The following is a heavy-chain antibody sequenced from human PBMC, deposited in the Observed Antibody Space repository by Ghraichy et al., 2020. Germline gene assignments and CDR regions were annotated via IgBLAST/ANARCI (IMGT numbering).Heavy chain of an antibody. V-gene: IGHV3-23*01. CDR2: ILGGSSHT. CDR3: ANEGHGWSTEVGPFDI. D-gene: IGHD3-3*01. J-gene: IGHJ3*02. CDR1: GFIFGSYA. Sequence: GGSLRLSCEASGFIFGSYAMHWVRQAPGKGLEWVSGILGGSSHTFYADSLKGRFTISRDNSKNMLYLQMNSLRVDDTAIYFCANEGHGWSTEVGPFDIWGQGTRVTFS.